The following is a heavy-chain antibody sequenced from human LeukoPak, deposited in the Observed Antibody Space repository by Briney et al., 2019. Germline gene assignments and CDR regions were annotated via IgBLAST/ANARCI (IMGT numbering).Heavy chain of an antibody. CDR2: ISNSSSYI. D-gene: IGHD2-21*02. V-gene: IGHV3-21*01. Sequence: GGSLRLSCAAAGFPFSRYSMNWVRETPGKGVEWVSSISNSSSYIHYADSVKGRFTISRDNAKNSLYLQMNSLRAEDTAVYYCARDPAGDSKRYYYYYGMDVWGQGTTVTVSS. J-gene: IGHJ6*02. CDR1: GFPFSRYS. CDR3: ARDPAGDSKRYYYYYGMDV.